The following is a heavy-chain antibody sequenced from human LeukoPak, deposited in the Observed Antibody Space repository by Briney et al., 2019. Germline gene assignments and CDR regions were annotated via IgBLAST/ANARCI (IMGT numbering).Heavy chain of an antibody. CDR3: ARDSVVTAIQGY. J-gene: IGHJ4*02. V-gene: IGHV4-39*07. D-gene: IGHD2-21*02. CDR2: IYYSGST. CDR1: GFTFSSYA. Sequence: GSLRLSCAASGFTFSSYAMSWVRQPPGKGLEWIGSIYYSGSTYYNPSLKSRVTISVDTSKNQFSLKLSSVTAADTAVYYCARDSVVTAIQGYWGQGTLVTVSS.